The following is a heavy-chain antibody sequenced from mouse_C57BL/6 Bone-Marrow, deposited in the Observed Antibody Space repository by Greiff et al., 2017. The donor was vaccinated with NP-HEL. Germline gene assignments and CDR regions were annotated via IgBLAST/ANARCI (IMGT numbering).Heavy chain of an antibody. CDR1: GYTFTDYN. D-gene: IGHD4-1*01. CDR3: ARPTEDWDVRYFDY. CDR2: INPNNGGT. V-gene: IGHV1-22*01. J-gene: IGHJ2*01. Sequence: VQLQQSGPELVKPGASVKMSCKASGYTFTDYNMHWVKQSHGKSLEWIGYINPNNGGTSYNQKFKGKATLTVNKSSSTAYMELRSLTSEDSAVYYCARPTEDWDVRYFDYWGQGTTLTVSS.